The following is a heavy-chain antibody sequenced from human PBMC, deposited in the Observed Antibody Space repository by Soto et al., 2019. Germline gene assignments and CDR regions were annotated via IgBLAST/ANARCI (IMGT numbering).Heavy chain of an antibody. CDR1: GFTFSSYW. J-gene: IGHJ3*02. V-gene: IGHV3-74*01. CDR2: INSDGSST. D-gene: IGHD6-19*01. CDR3: ARGYISGWFQVGAFDI. Sequence: EVQLVESGGGLVQPGGSLRLSCAASGFTFSSYWMHWVRQAPGKGLVWVSRINSDGSSTSYADSVKGRFTISRDNAKNTLYLQMNSLRAEDTAVYYCARGYISGWFQVGAFDILGQGTMVTVSS.